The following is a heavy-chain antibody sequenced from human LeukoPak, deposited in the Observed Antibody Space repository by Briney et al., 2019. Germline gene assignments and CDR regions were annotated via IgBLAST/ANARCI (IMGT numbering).Heavy chain of an antibody. V-gene: IGHV5-10-1*01. D-gene: IGHD2-2*01. CDR3: ARQGRAYCSGTTCYASCWY. CDR1: GYSFTNNW. J-gene: IGHJ4*02. Sequence: GESLKISCKGSGYSFTNNWISWVRQMPGKGLEWMGRVDPSDTNTHYSPSFQGLVTISADKSISTAYLQWTSLKASDTAMYYCARQGRAYCSGTTCYASCWYWGQGAPVTVSS. CDR2: VDPSDTNT.